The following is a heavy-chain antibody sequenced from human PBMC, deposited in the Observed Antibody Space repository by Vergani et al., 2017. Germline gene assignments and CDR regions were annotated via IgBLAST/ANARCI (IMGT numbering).Heavy chain of an antibody. Sequence: QVQLQESGPGLVKPSQTLSLTCTVSGGSISSGSYYWSWIRQPAGKGLEWIGRIYTSGSTNYNPSLKSRVTISVDTSKNQFSLKLSSVTAADTAVYYCARDHPGYGMDVWGQGTTVTVSS. V-gene: IGHV4-61*02. CDR2: IYTSGST. CDR3: ARDHPGYGMDV. CDR1: GGSISSGSYY. J-gene: IGHJ6*02.